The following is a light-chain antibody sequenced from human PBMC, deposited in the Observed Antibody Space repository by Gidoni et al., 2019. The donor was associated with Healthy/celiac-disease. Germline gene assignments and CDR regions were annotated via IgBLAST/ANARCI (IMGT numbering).Light chain of an antibody. CDR1: KGISSY. Sequence: DIQLTQSPSFLSASVGDRVTITCRASKGISSYLAWYQQKPGKAPKLLIYAASTLQSGVPSRFSGSGSGTEFTLTISSLQPEDFATYYCQQLNSYPRLTFGGXTKVEIK. CDR3: QQLNSYPRLT. J-gene: IGKJ4*01. CDR2: AAS. V-gene: IGKV1-9*01.